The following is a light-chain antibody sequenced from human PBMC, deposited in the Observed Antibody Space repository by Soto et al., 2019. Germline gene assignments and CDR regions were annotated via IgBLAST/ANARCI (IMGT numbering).Light chain of an antibody. V-gene: IGLV2-14*01. J-gene: IGLJ2*01. CDR2: EVT. CDR1: RDDIGAYDY. CDR3: NSYTNSSAVV. Sequence: QYVLTQPGSVSGTPGQSITISCPGTRDDIGAYDYVSWYQQHPGNAPKLLVYEVTNRPSGVSDRFSGSKSGNTASLTISGLQAEDEADYYCNSYTNSSAVVFGGGTKVTVL.